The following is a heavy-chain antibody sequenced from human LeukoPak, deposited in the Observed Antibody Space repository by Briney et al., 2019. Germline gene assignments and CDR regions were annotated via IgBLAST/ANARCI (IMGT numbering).Heavy chain of an antibody. CDR3: AREDFWSGSDAFDI. CDR1: SGSISSSSYY. Sequence: SETLSLTCTVSSGSISSSSYYWGWIRQPPGKGLEWIGSIYYSGSTYYNPSLKSRVTISVDTSKNQFSLKLSSVTAADTAVYYCAREDFWSGSDAFDIWGQGTMVTVSS. CDR2: IYYSGST. D-gene: IGHD3-3*01. V-gene: IGHV4-39*02. J-gene: IGHJ3*02.